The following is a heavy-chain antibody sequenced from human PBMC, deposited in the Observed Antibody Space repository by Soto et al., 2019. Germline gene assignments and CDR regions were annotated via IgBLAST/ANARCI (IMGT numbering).Heavy chain of an antibody. CDR3: ARQGIAAAGTYYYYYYGMDV. Sequence: SETLSLTCTVSGGSISSSSYYWVWIRQPPGKGLEWIGSIYYSGSTYYNPSLKSRVTISVDTSKNQFSLKLSSVTAADTAVYYCARQGIAAAGTYYYYYYGMDVWGQGATVTVSS. J-gene: IGHJ6*02. CDR1: GGSISSSSYY. V-gene: IGHV4-39*01. D-gene: IGHD6-13*01. CDR2: IYYSGST.